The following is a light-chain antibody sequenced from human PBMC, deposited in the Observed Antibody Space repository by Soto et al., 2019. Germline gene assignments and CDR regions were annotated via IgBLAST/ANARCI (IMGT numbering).Light chain of an antibody. CDR1: SSNIGAGYD. Sequence: QLVLTQPPSVSGAPGQRVTISCTGSSSNIGAGYDVHWYQQVPGTAPKLLIYGNSNRPSGVPDRFSGSKSGTSASLAITGLQAEDEADFYCQSYDSSLSGWVFGGGTKLTVL. V-gene: IGLV1-40*01. CDR2: GNS. CDR3: QSYDSSLSGWV. J-gene: IGLJ3*02.